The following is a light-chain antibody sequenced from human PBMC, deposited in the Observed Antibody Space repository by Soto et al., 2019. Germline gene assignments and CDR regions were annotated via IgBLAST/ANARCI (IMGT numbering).Light chain of an antibody. CDR2: DAS. J-gene: IGKJ1*01. V-gene: IGKV1-5*01. CDR1: QTVSSW. CDR3: QQYSSYPET. Sequence: DIQMTQSPSTLSASVGDRVTITCRASQTVSSWLAWYQQKPGRAPKLLIYDASNLQSGVPSRFRGSGSGTEFTLTISSLQPDDFAAYYCQQYSSYPETFGQGTEVEIK.